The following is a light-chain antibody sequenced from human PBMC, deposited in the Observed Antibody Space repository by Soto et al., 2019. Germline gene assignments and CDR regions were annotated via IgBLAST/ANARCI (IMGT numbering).Light chain of an antibody. J-gene: IGKJ1*01. CDR1: QSVSGN. V-gene: IGKV3-15*01. Sequence: IVMTQSPATLSASPGERVTLSCRASQSVSGNVAWYHQKPGQPPRLLVYGASTTATDIPARFFGSGSETDFTLTLTRLQSEDFGTYYCQQFNSWPRTFGQGTKVEIK. CDR3: QQFNSWPRT. CDR2: GAS.